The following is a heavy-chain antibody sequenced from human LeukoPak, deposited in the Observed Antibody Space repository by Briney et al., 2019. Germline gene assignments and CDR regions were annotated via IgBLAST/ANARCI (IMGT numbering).Heavy chain of an antibody. V-gene: IGHV1-69*10. D-gene: IGHD7-27*01. J-gene: IGHJ4*02. CDR3: ARGLSVRNWEIFDY. Sequence: AVTVSFLCSVCTFISYAISVVRQAAGQGRAWVGRIIPILGIANYAQKFQGRVTITADKSTSTAYMEMSSVRSEDTAVYYCARGLSVRNWEIFDYWGQRTLVTVSS. CDR1: VCTFISYA. CDR2: IIPILGIA.